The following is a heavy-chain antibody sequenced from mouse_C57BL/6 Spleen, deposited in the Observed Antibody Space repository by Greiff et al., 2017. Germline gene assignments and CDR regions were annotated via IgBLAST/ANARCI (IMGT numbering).Heavy chain of an antibody. J-gene: IGHJ2*01. CDR1: GYAFSSYW. V-gene: IGHV1-80*01. CDR2: IYPGDGDT. D-gene: IGHD2-4*01. CDR3: ARWDDYDVRDY. Sequence: QVQLQQSGAELVKPGASVKISCKASGYAFSSYWMNWVKQRPGKGLEWIGQIYPGDGDTNYNGKFKGKATLTADKSSSTAYMQLSSLTSEDSAVYFCARWDDYDVRDYWGQGTTLTVSS.